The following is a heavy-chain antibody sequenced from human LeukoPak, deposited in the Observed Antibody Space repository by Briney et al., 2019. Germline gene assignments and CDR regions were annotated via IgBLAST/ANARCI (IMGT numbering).Heavy chain of an antibody. CDR3: ATTSSWYGSY. Sequence: GGSLRLSCAASGFTFDDYAMHWVRHAPGKGLEWVSGISWNSGSIGYADSVKGRFTISRDNAKNSLYLQMNSLRAEDTALYYCATTSSWYGSYWGQGTLVTVSS. V-gene: IGHV3-9*01. J-gene: IGHJ4*02. CDR1: GFTFDDYA. CDR2: ISWNSGSI. D-gene: IGHD6-13*01.